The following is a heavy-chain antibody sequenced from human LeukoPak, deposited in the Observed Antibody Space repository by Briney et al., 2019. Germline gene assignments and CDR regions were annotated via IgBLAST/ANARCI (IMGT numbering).Heavy chain of an antibody. CDR2: IWYDGSNK. CDR1: GFTFSSYG. CDR3: ANASSLLLWFGETPAPTIDY. V-gene: IGHV3-33*06. J-gene: IGHJ4*02. Sequence: PGRSLRLSCAASGFTFSSYGMHWVRQAPGKGLEWVAVIWYDGSNKYYADSVKGRFTISRDNPKNTLYLQMNSLRAEDTAVYYCANASSLLLWFGETPAPTIDYWGQGTLVTVSS. D-gene: IGHD3-10*01.